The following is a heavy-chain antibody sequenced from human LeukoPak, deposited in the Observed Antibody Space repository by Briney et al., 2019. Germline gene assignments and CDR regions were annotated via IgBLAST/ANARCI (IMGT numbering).Heavy chain of an antibody. CDR3: AKDEGPAAPADY. CDR2: INWNGDGI. Sequence: PGGSLRLSCAASGFTFEDYGMSWVRQAPGKGLEWVSGINWNGDGIRYADSVKGRFTISRDNAKNSVYLQMNSLRAEDTALYYCAKDEGPAAPADYWGQGTLVTVSS. CDR1: GFTFEDYG. D-gene: IGHD2-2*01. V-gene: IGHV3-20*04. J-gene: IGHJ4*02.